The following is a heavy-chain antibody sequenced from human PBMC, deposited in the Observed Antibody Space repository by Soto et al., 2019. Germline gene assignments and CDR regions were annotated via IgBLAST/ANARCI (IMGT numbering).Heavy chain of an antibody. CDR3: ASWLYCGGDCYSGWFDP. J-gene: IGHJ5*02. D-gene: IGHD2-21*02. CDR1: GGTFSSYA. CDR2: IIPIFGTA. Sequence: QVQLVQSGAEVKKPGSSVKVSCKASGGTFSSYAISWVRQAPGQGLEWMGGIIPIFGTANYAQKFQGRVTIPADEPTSPAYMELGSLRSEDTAVYYWASWLYCGGDCYSGWFDPWGQGTLVTVSS. V-gene: IGHV1-69*12.